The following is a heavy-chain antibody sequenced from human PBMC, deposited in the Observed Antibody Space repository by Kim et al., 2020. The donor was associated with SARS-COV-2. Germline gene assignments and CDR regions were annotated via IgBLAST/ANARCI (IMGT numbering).Heavy chain of an antibody. J-gene: IGHJ5*02. V-gene: IGHV3-21*01. D-gene: IGHD4-4*01. Sequence: GGSLRLSCAASGFTFSSYSMNWVRQAPGKGLEWVSSISSSSSYIYYADSVKGRFTISRDNAKNSLYLQMNSLRAEDTAVYYCARYGNHNWFDPWGQGTPVTVSS. CDR1: GFTFSSYS. CDR3: ARYGNHNWFDP. CDR2: ISSSSSYI.